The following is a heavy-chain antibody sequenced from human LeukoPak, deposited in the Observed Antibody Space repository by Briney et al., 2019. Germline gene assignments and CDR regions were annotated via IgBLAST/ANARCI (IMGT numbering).Heavy chain of an antibody. CDR2: TYFRSTWYT. D-gene: IGHD6-13*01. Sequence: SQTLSLTCDISGDSISSNSAAWHWIRQSPSRGLEWLGRTYFRSTWYTDYAVAVRSRITINPDTSKNQFSLQLNSVTPEGTAVDYCASCIAAVGTYWFDPWGQGTLVTVSS. J-gene: IGHJ5*02. CDR3: ASCIAAVGTYWFDP. CDR1: GDSISSNSAA. V-gene: IGHV6-1*01.